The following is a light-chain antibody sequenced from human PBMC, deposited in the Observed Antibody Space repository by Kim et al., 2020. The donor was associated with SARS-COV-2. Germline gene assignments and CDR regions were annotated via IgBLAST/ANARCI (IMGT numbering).Light chain of an antibody. CDR2: GAS. V-gene: IGKV3-20*01. CDR3: QQYGSSFT. CDR1: QSVSSSY. Sequence: LPPGERATLTCRASQSVSSSYLAWYQQKPGQAPGLLIYGASSRATGIPDRFSGSGSGTNFTLTISRLEPEDFAVYYCQQYGSSFTFGPGTKVDIK. J-gene: IGKJ3*01.